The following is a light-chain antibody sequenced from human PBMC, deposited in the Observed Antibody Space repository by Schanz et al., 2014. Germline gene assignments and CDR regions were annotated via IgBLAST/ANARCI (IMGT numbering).Light chain of an antibody. CDR2: DAS. J-gene: IGKJ1*01. CDR3: QQYGSSFGT. V-gene: IGKV3-20*01. Sequence: EIVMTQSPATLSVSPGERATLSCRASQSVSSNLAWFQQKPGQAPRLLIYDASNRATGIPARFSGSGSGTDLTLAISRLEPEDFAVYYCQQYGSSFGTFGQGTEVEIK. CDR1: QSVSSN.